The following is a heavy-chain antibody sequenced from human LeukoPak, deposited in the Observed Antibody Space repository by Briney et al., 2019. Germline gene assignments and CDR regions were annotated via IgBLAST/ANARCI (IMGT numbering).Heavy chain of an antibody. CDR2: IKQDGSEK. CDR1: GFTFSSYW. Sequence: TGGSLRLSCAASGFTFSSYWMSWVRQAPGKGLEWVANIKQDGSEKYYVDSVKGRFTISRDNAKNSLYLQMISLRAEDTAVYYCARDRGYSYGYPFDMWGQGTMVTVS. V-gene: IGHV3-7*01. D-gene: IGHD5-18*01. J-gene: IGHJ3*02. CDR3: ARDRGYSYGYPFDM.